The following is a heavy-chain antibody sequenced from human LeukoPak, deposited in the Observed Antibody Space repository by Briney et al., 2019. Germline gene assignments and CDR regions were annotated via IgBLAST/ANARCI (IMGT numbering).Heavy chain of an antibody. V-gene: IGHV5-10-1*01. CDR1: GYTFTSYW. CDR2: IDPSDSYT. Sequence: KVSCKASGYTFTSYWISWVRQMPGKGLEWMGRIDPSDSYTNYSPSFQGHVTISADKSISTAYLQWSSLKASDTAMYYCARRGKNYYGSGTYYWGQGTLVTVSS. CDR3: ARRGKNYYGSGTYY. J-gene: IGHJ4*02. D-gene: IGHD3-10*01.